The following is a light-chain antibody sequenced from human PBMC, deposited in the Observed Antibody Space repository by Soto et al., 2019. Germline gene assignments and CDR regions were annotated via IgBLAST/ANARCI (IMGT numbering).Light chain of an antibody. Sequence: QLVLTQSPSASASLGASVKLTCTLSSGHSSYAIAWHQQQPEKGPRYLMKLNSDGSHSKGDGIPDRFSGSSSGAERYLTIPGLQSEDEADFYCQTGGTGMVFGGGTKLTVL. V-gene: IGLV4-69*01. J-gene: IGLJ3*02. CDR3: QTGGTGMV. CDR2: LNSDGSH. CDR1: SGHSSYA.